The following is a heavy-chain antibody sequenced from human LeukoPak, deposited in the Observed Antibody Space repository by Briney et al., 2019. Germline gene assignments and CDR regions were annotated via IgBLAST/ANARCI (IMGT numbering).Heavy chain of an antibody. D-gene: IGHD4-17*01. Sequence: GGSLRLSCAASGFTFDDYAMHWVRQAPGKGLEWVSGISWNSGSIGYADSVKGRFTISRDNAKNSLYLQMNSLRAEDTALYYCARANDYVPYFDYWGQGTLVTVSS. CDR3: ARANDYVPYFDY. V-gene: IGHV3-9*01. CDR1: GFTFDDYA. J-gene: IGHJ4*02. CDR2: ISWNSGSI.